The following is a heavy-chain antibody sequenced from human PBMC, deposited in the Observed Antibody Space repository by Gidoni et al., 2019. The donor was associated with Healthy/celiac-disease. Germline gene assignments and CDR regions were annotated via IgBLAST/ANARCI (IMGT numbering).Heavy chain of an antibody. CDR3: ARDKDSSGQNWFDP. Sequence: QVQLVQSGAEVKKPGASVKVSCTASGYTFTSYAMHWVSLAPGQRLEWMGWINAGNGNTKYSHNFQGRVTITRDTSASTAYMELSSLRSEDTAVYYCARDKDSSGQNWFDPWGQGTLVTVSS. V-gene: IGHV1-3*01. CDR1: GYTFTSYA. J-gene: IGHJ5*02. D-gene: IGHD3-22*01. CDR2: INAGNGNT.